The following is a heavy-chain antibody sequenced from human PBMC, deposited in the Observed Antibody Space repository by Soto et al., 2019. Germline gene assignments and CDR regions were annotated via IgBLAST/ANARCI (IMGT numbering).Heavy chain of an antibody. J-gene: IGHJ6*02. Sequence: EVQLVESGGGLVQPGGSLRLACAASGFTFSDHYMDWVRQAPGKGLEWVGRSRNRANSYTTEYAASVKGRFTISRDNSKNSLYLQMSSLRTEDTAVYYCATGVIRTSGDYYYGMDVWGQPTTVTVSS. V-gene: IGHV3-72*01. CDR2: SRNRANSYTT. CDR1: GFTFSDHY. D-gene: IGHD1-7*01. CDR3: ATGVIRTSGDYYYGMDV.